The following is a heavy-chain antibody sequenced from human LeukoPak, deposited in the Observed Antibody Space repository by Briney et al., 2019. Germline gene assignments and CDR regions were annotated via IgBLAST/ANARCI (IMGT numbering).Heavy chain of an antibody. CDR3: ARDPGGGGSGQELDY. Sequence: SVKVSCKASGGTFSSYAISWVRQAPGQGLEWMGGIIPIFGTANYAQKFQGRVTITTDESTSTAYMELSSLRSEDTAVYYCARDPGGGGSGQELDYWGQGTLVTVSS. J-gene: IGHJ4*02. V-gene: IGHV1-69*05. CDR2: IIPIFGTA. CDR1: GGTFSSYA. D-gene: IGHD2-15*01.